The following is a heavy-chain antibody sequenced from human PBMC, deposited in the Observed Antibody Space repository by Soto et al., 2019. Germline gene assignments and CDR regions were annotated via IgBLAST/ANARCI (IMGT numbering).Heavy chain of an antibody. V-gene: IGHV1-8*01. CDR1: GYTFTSYD. J-gene: IGHJ5*02. CDR2: MNPNSGNT. Sequence: ASVKVSCKASGYTFTSYDINWVRQATGQGLEWMGWMNPNSGNTGYAQKFQGRVTMTRNTSISTAYTELSSLRSEDTAVYYCARGISIAAAGTRINWFDPWGQGTLVTAPQ. CDR3: ARGISIAAAGTRINWFDP. D-gene: IGHD6-13*01.